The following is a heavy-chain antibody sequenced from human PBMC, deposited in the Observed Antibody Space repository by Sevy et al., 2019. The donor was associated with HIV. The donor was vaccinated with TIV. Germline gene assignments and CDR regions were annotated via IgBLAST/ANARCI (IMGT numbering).Heavy chain of an antibody. CDR3: AREMWLRLTHYGMDV. V-gene: IGHV3-48*02. Sequence: GGSLRLSCAASGFTFSSYSMNWVRQAPGKGLEWVSYISSSSSTIYYADSVKGRFTISRDNAKNSLYLQMKSLRDEDTAVYYCAREMWLRLTHYGMDVWGQGTTVTVSS. D-gene: IGHD5-12*01. CDR2: ISSSSSTI. J-gene: IGHJ6*02. CDR1: GFTFSSYS.